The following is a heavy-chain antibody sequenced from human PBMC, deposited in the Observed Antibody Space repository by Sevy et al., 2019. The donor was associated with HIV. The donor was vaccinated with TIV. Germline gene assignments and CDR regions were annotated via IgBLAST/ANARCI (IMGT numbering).Heavy chain of an antibody. V-gene: IGHV3-23*01. CDR1: GFTFSTYA. D-gene: IGHD6-6*01. J-gene: IGHJ4*02. CDR3: AKAAGTVHSTSTPELN. CDR2: ISASGDTT. Sequence: GGSLRLSCAASGFTFSTYAMSWVRQAPGKGLEWVSAISASGDTTYYADSVKGRFSVSRDNSKNTLYMQMNSLRAEDTAIYYCAKAAGTVHSTSTPELNWGQGTLVTVSS.